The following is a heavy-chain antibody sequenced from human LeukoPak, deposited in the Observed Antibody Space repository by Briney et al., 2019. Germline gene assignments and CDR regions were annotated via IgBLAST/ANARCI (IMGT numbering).Heavy chain of an antibody. Sequence: PSETLSLTCAVYGGSFSGYYWSWIRQPPGKGLEWIGEINHSGSTNYNPSLKSRVTISVDTPKNQFSLKLSSVTAADTAVYYCARGLNYYYYGMDVWGKGTTVTVSS. CDR1: GGSFSGYY. CDR3: ARGLNYYYYGMDV. J-gene: IGHJ6*04. V-gene: IGHV4-34*01. CDR2: INHSGST.